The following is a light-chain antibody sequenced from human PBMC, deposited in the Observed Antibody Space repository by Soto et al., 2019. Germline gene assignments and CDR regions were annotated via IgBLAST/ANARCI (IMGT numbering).Light chain of an antibody. V-gene: IGKV1-27*01. CDR3: QKYNSAPPT. J-gene: IGKJ1*01. CDR1: QGISNY. CDR2: AAS. Sequence: DIPMTQSPSSLSASVGDRVTITCRASQGISNYLAWYQQKPGKVPKLLIYAASTLQSGVPSRLSGSGSGTDFTLTISSLQPEDVATYYCQKYNSAPPTFGQGTKVEIK.